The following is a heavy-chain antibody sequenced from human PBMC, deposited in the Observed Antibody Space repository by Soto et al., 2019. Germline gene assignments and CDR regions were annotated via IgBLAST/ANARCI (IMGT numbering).Heavy chain of an antibody. D-gene: IGHD3-22*01. J-gene: IGHJ4*02. Sequence: EVQLSESGGGLVQPGGSLRLSCAASGFSFSTYAMSWVRQAPGKGLEWVSSISASGGRTYYADSVKGRFTISRDNSKSSLNLQMNSLRAEDTAVYYCGKESYSYDSSGYYYPLDYWGQGTLVTVSS. V-gene: IGHV3-23*01. CDR1: GFSFSTYA. CDR2: ISASGGRT. CDR3: GKESYSYDSSGYYYPLDY.